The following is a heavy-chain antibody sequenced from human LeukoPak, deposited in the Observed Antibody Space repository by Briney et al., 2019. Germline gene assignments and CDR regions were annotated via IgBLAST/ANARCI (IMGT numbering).Heavy chain of an antibody. V-gene: IGHV4-4*07. CDR3: ARVFSVAGTFDY. J-gene: IGHJ4*02. CDR1: GGSFSIYY. D-gene: IGHD6-19*01. Sequence: SETLSLTCTVSGGSFSIYYWSWIRQPAGKGLEWIGRIYTSGNTYYNPSLKSRVTMSVDTSKNQFSLTLSSVTAADTAVYYCARVFSVAGTFDYWGQGTLVTVSS. CDR2: IYTSGNT.